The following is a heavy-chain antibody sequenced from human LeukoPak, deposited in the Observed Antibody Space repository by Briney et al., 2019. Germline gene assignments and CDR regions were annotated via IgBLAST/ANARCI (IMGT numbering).Heavy chain of an antibody. CDR1: GFTFTAYD. CDR2: INPNSGGT. V-gene: IGHV1-2*02. Sequence: ASVKVSCKASGFTFTAYDIHWVRQAPAQGLEWMGKINPNSGGTEYTHNFHGRVSTTRDTSISTVYMELARLTSDDTAVYYCAREGGRNLGEYWFDPWGQGTLVTVSS. J-gene: IGHJ5*02. CDR3: AREGGRNLGEYWFDP. D-gene: IGHD3-16*01.